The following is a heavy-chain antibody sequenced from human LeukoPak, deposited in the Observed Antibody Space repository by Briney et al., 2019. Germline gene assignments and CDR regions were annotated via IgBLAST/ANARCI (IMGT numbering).Heavy chain of an antibody. D-gene: IGHD3-22*01. CDR1: GFTVSNNY. V-gene: IGHV3-66*01. CDR2: IYSHGGT. Sequence: GGSLRLSCAASGFTVSNNYMSWVRQAPGKGLEWVSLIYSHGGTNYADSVKGRFTISRDNSKNTLYLQMNSLRAEDMAVYYCARDGIDSSSGISYYYYMAVWGKGTTVTISS. J-gene: IGHJ6*03. CDR3: ARDGIDSSSGISYYYYMAV.